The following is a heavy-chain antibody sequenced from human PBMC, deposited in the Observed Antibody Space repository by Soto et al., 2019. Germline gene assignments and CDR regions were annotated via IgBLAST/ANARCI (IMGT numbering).Heavy chain of an antibody. CDR1: GASVNSDVYY. J-gene: IGHJ4*02. CDR3: ARAPHYEILAAIDY. Sequence: QVQLQESGPGLVRPSQTLSLTCTVSGASVNSDVYYWTWIRQHPEKGLEWIGYIYDSGSTYYNPSLESRVSISLDTPNTQFSLNLKSVTAADTAIYYCARAPHYEILAAIDYWGQGTLVTVSS. D-gene: IGHD3-9*01. CDR2: IYDSGST. V-gene: IGHV4-31*03.